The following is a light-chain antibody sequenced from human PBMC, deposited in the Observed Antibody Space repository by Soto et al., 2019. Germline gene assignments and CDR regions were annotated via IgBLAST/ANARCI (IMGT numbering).Light chain of an antibody. CDR2: AAS. J-gene: IGKJ4*01. V-gene: IGKV1-39*01. Sequence: DIQMTQSPSSLSASVGDRVTISCRASQRISTYLNWYQQKPGKAPKLLIYAASSLQSDVPSRFSGSGSGTDFNFTISDLHPEDFATYYCQQSYKTPLTFGGGTTVEIK. CDR1: QRISTY. CDR3: QQSYKTPLT.